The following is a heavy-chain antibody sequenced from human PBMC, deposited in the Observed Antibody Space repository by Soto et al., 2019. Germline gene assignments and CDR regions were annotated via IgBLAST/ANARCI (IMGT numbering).Heavy chain of an antibody. V-gene: IGHV3-66*01. Sequence: EVQLVESGGGLVQPGGSLRLSCTASGFIVSDTYMNWVRQAPGKGLEWVSVISNRGNTHYADYVRGRFCLSRDIADNTLHLQMNNLRVEDTAVYYCAREPRYCRGGSCSITGDAFDIWGQGTMVTVSS. CDR2: ISNRGNT. J-gene: IGHJ3*02. D-gene: IGHD2-15*01. CDR1: GFIVSDTY. CDR3: AREPRYCRGGSCSITGDAFDI.